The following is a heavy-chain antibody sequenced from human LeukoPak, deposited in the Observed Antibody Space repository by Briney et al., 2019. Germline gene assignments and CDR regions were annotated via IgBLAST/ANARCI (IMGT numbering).Heavy chain of an antibody. Sequence: GGSLRLSCAASGFTFSSYGMHWVRQAPGKGLEWVGRIKSKADGETIDYAAPVKGRFTFSRDDSKNMLYLQMNSLKSEDTAVYYCSTLTSRGLSDSWGQGTLVTVSS. D-gene: IGHD1-20*01. V-gene: IGHV3-15*07. CDR3: STLTSRGLSDS. CDR1: GFTFSSYG. CDR2: IKSKADGETI. J-gene: IGHJ4*02.